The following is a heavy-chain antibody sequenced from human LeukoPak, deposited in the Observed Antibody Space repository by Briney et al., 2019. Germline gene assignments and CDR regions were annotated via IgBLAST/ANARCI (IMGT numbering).Heavy chain of an antibody. CDR2: IYYSGST. D-gene: IGHD6-13*01. J-gene: IGHJ4*02. V-gene: IGHV4-59*01. CDR1: GGSISSYY. Sequence: SETLSLTCTVSGGSISSYYWSWIRQPPGKGLEWIGYIYYSGSTNYNPSLKSRVTISVDTSKDQFSLKLSSVTAADTAVYYCARGAAAGTHWGQGTLVTVSS. CDR3: ARGAAAGTH.